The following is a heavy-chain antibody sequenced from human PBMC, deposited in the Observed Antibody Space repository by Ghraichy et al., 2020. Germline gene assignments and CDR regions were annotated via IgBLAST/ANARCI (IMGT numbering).Heavy chain of an antibody. V-gene: IGHV4-38-2*02. CDR3: ARGRVGYYYYYMDV. J-gene: IGHJ6*03. D-gene: IGHD3-16*01. Sequence: SETLSLTCTVSGYSISSGYYWGWIRQPPGKGLEWIGSIYHSGSTYYNPSLKSRVTISVDTSKNQFSLKLSSVTAADTAVYYCARGRVGYYYYYMDVWGKGTTVTVSS. CDR1: GYSISSGYY. CDR2: IYHSGST.